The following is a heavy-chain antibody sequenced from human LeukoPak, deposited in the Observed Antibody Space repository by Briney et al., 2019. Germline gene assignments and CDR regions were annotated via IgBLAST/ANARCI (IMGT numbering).Heavy chain of an antibody. Sequence: SVKVSCKASGGTFSSYAISWVRQAPGQGLEWMGGIIPIFGTANYAQKFQGRVTITTDESTSTAYMELSSLRSEGTAVYYCARAPSYYGGHDYWGQGTLVTVSS. CDR1: GGTFSSYA. CDR2: IIPIFGTA. V-gene: IGHV1-69*05. D-gene: IGHD4-23*01. J-gene: IGHJ4*02. CDR3: ARAPSYYGGHDY.